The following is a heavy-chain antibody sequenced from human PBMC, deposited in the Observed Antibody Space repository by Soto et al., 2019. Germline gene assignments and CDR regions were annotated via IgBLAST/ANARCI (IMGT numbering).Heavy chain of an antibody. CDR3: ARAGGGGGDY. J-gene: IGHJ4*02. CDR2: ISYDGSNK. D-gene: IGHD3-16*01. CDR1: GFTFSSYG. Sequence: QVQLVESGGGVVQPGRSLRLSCAASGFTFSSYGMHWVRQAPGKGLEWVAVISYDGSNKYYADSVKGRFTISRDNSKNHVYLEKKRLRGGGAAVLFWARAGGGGGDYWGQGTLVTVSS. V-gene: IGHV3-30*03.